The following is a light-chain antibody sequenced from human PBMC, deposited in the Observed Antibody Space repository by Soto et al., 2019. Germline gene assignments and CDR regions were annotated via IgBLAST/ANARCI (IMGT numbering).Light chain of an antibody. V-gene: IGLV2-14*01. CDR3: SSYTSSSTLV. J-gene: IGLJ2*01. CDR2: EVN. CDR1: SSDVGGYDF. Sequence: QSALTQPASVSGSPGQSITISCTGTSSDVGGYDFVSWYQQHPGKAPKLMIYEVNDRPSGVSDRFSGSKSGDTASLTISGLQAEDEAYYYCSSYTSSSTLVLGGGTKVTVL.